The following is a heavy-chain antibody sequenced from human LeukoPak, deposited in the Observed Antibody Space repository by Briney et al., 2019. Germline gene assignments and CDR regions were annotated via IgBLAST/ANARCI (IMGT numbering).Heavy chain of an antibody. Sequence: PSETLSLTCTVSGGSISSYYWSWIRQPPGKGLEWIGYIYYSGSTNYNPSLKSRVTISVDTSKNQFSLKLSSVTAADTAVYYCARLVRGGYVDWGQGTLVTVSS. CDR1: GGSISSYY. CDR2: IYYSGST. CDR3: ARLVRGGYVD. V-gene: IGHV4-59*08. D-gene: IGHD3-10*01. J-gene: IGHJ4*02.